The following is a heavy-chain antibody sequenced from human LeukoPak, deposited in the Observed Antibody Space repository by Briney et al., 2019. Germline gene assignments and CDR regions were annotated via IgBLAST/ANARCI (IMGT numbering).Heavy chain of an antibody. V-gene: IGHV3-30*02. CDR2: ITYDGSRK. CDR3: AKKLVGNVDYFDY. CDR1: GFTFSTYG. D-gene: IGHD6-13*01. Sequence: GGSLRLSCAASGFTFSTYGMHRVRQAPGKGLEWVAYITYDGSRKNYADSVKGRFTISRDNSKNTLFLHMNSLKVEDTAVYYCAKKLVGNVDYFDYWGQGNLVTVSS. J-gene: IGHJ4*02.